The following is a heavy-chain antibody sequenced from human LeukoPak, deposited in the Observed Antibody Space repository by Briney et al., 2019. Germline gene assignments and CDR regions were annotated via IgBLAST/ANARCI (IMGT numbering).Heavy chain of an antibody. V-gene: IGHV1-2*02. CDR2: INPNSGGT. D-gene: IGHD1-1*01. CDR1: GYTFTGYY. J-gene: IGHJ4*02. Sequence: ASMKVSCKASGYTFTGYYMHWVRQAPGQGLEWMGWINPNSGGTNYAQKFQGRVTMTRDTSISTAYMELSRLRSDDTAVYYCARDLLEPTTGHYWGQGTLVTVSS. CDR3: ARDLLEPTTGHY.